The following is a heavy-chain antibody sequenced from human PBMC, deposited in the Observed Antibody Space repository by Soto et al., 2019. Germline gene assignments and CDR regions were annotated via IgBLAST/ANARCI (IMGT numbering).Heavy chain of an antibody. CDR2: ISGSDGST. Sequence: GGSLRLFCAASGFIFSSFAMSWVRQAPGKGLEWVSTISGSDGSTYYADSVQGRFIISRDNSKNTLSLQMKSLRAEDTAVYYCAKDRFCSGGSCYTDYWGQGTLVTVSS. J-gene: IGHJ4*02. CDR1: GFIFSSFA. CDR3: AKDRFCSGGSCYTDY. V-gene: IGHV3-23*01. D-gene: IGHD2-15*01.